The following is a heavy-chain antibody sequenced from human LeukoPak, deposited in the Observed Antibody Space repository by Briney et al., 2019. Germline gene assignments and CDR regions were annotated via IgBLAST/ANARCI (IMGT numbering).Heavy chain of an antibody. J-gene: IGHJ6*03. D-gene: IGHD1-26*01. CDR2: ISSSSSTI. CDR1: GFTFSSYE. V-gene: IGHV3-48*01. CDR3: ARPGGGSYSHYYYYMDV. Sequence: GGSLRLSCAASGFTFSSYEMNWVRQAPGKGLEWVSYISSSSSTIYYADSVKGRFTISRDNAKNSLYLQMNSLRAEDTAVYYCARPGGGSYSHYYYYMDVWGKGTTVTVSS.